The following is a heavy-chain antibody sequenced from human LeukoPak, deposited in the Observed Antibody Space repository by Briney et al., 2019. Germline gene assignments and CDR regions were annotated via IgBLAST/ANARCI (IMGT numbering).Heavy chain of an antibody. CDR2: IKSDGSST. V-gene: IGHV3-74*01. CDR1: GFTFSSYW. CDR3: ARDLSAAAGRGYYYYGMDV. Sequence: PGGSLRLSCAASGFTFSSYWMHWVRQAPGKGLVWVSRIKSDGSSTSYADSVKGRFTISRDNAKNTLYLQMNSLRVEDTAVYYCARDLSAAAGRGYYYYGMDVWGQGITVTVSS. D-gene: IGHD6-13*01. J-gene: IGHJ6*02.